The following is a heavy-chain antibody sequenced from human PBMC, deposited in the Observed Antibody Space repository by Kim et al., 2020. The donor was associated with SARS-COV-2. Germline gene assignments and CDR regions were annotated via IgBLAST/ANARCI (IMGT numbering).Heavy chain of an antibody. Sequence: GASLKISCKASGYNFPTYWITWVRQMPGKGLEWMGRVDPTDSYTNYNPSFQGHVTISTDKSIDTAYLQWSSLKASDTAMYYCARRSGDTSGYYRHWGQGTLVTVSS. CDR3: ARRSGDTSGYYRH. CDR2: VDPTDSYT. CDR1: GYNFPTYW. D-gene: IGHD3-22*01. J-gene: IGHJ4*02. V-gene: IGHV5-10-1*01.